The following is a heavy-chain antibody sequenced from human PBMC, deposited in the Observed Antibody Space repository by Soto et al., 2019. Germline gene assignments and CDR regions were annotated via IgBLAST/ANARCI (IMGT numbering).Heavy chain of an antibody. D-gene: IGHD2-2*01. CDR2: ISSSGSTI. V-gene: IGHV3-48*03. J-gene: IGHJ6*02. CDR1: VFTFISYE. CDR3: ARDAVYCSSTSCYGNYYYYGMDV. Sequence: WGSLRLSCSSSVFTFISYEMNWVRQAPGDWLEWVSYISSSGSTIYYADSVKGRFTISRDNAKNSLYLQMNSLRAEDTAVYYCARDAVYCSSTSCYGNYYYYGMDVWGQGTTVTVSS.